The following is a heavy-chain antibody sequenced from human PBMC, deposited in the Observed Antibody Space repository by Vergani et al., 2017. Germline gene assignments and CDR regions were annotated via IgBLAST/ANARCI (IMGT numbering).Heavy chain of an antibody. CDR1: GYSISSGYY. CDR2: IYHSGST. D-gene: IGHD4-17*01. J-gene: IGHJ3*01. CDR3: AREGPYFYGLDL. Sequence: QVQLQESGPGLVKPSETLSLTCAVSGYSISSGYYWGWIRQPPGKGLEWIGSIYHSGSTYYNPSLKSRVTISVDTSKNQFSLKLSSVTAADTAVYFCAREGPYFYGLDLWGQGTLVTVSS. V-gene: IGHV4-38-2*02.